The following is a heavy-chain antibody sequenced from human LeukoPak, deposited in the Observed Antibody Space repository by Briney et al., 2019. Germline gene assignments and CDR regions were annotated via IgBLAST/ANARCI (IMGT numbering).Heavy chain of an antibody. J-gene: IGHJ5*02. D-gene: IGHD3-3*01. CDR1: GGTFSSYT. CDR3: ARASYDFWSGYYHNWLDP. Sequence: SVKVSCKASGGTFSSYTISWVRQAPGQGLEWMGRIIPILGIANYAQKFQGRVTMTRDTSISTAYMELSRLRSDDTAVYYCARASYDFWSGYYHNWLDPWGQGTLVTVSS. V-gene: IGHV1-69*02. CDR2: IIPILGIA.